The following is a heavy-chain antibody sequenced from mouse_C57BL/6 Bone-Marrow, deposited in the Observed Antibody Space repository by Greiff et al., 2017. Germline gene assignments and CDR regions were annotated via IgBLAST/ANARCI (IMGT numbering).Heavy chain of an antibody. V-gene: IGHV1-64*01. D-gene: IGHD1-1*01. CDR1: GYTFTSYW. J-gene: IGHJ1*03. CDR2: IHPISGST. Sequence: VQLQQSGAELVKPGASVKLSCKASGYTFTSYWMHWVKQRPGQGLEWIGMIHPISGSTNYNQKFKSKATMTADKSSSTAYMQLSSLTSEDSAVYSCARSATTVVDHWDFEGWGTGTTVTVAS. CDR3: ARSATTVVDHWDFEG.